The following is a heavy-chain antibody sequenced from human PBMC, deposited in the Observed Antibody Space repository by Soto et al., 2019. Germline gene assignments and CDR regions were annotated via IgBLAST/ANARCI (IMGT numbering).Heavy chain of an antibody. CDR1: GFTFGNYW. CDR3: ATAEVDY. Sequence: GGSLRLSCATSGFTFGNYWMHWVRQAPGKGLEWVSRMNSDGSTTNYADSVKGRFTVSRDNARNTLYLQMNSLRAEDTAVYYCATAEVDYWGPGTLVTVSS. CDR2: MNSDGSTT. V-gene: IGHV3-74*01. J-gene: IGHJ4*02.